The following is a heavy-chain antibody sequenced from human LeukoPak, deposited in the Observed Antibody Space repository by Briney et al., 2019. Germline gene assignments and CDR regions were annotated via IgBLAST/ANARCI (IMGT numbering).Heavy chain of an antibody. CDR2: IYSGGST. CDR3: ARSRGLSYYGSGSYYTWFDY. Sequence: PGGSLRLSCAAPGFTVSSNYMSWVRQAPGKGLEWVSVIYSGGSTYYADSVKGRFTISRDNSKNTLYLQMNSLRAEDTAVYYCARSRGLSYYGSGSYYTWFDYWGQGTLVTVSS. V-gene: IGHV3-53*01. CDR1: GFTVSSNY. D-gene: IGHD3-10*01. J-gene: IGHJ4*02.